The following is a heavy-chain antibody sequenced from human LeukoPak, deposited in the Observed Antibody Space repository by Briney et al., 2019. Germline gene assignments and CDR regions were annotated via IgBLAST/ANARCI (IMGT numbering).Heavy chain of an antibody. V-gene: IGHV3-30*02. J-gene: IGHJ4*02. D-gene: IGHD4-23*01. CDR1: GFTFSSYG. CDR2: IRYDGSNK. Sequence: QTGGSLRLSCAASGFTFSSYGMHWVRQAPGKGLEWVAFIRYDGSNKYYADSVKGRFTISRDNSKNTLYLQMNSLRAEDTAVYYCAKDRYGGNSRDYFDYWGQGTLVTVSS. CDR3: AKDRYGGNSRDYFDY.